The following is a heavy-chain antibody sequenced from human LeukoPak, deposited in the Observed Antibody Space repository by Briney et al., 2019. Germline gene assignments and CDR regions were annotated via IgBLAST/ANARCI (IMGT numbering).Heavy chain of an antibody. CDR3: ARDDSDYYYFGLDV. CDR2: ISKSGST. Sequence: KSSETLSLTCTVPGGPISSGDFFWSWIRQPPGEGLEWIGYISKSGSTYYNPSLKTRVTISIDRSRNQFSLKLSSVTAADTAMYYCARDDSDYYYFGLDVWGQGATVTVSS. CDR1: GGPISSGDFF. V-gene: IGHV4-30-4*01. J-gene: IGHJ6*02.